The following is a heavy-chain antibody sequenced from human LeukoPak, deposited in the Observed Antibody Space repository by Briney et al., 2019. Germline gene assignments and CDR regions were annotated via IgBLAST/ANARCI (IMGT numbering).Heavy chain of an antibody. Sequence: SETLSLTCAVYGGSFSGYYWSWIRQPPGKGLEWIGEINHSGSTNYNPSLKSRVTISVDTSKNQFSLKLSSVTAADTAVYYCARVVGNTILRYFDWLSSGPYYYYGMDVWGQGTTVTVSS. CDR2: INHSGST. D-gene: IGHD3-9*01. V-gene: IGHV4-34*01. J-gene: IGHJ6*02. CDR3: ARVVGNTILRYFDWLSSGPYYYYGMDV. CDR1: GGSFSGYY.